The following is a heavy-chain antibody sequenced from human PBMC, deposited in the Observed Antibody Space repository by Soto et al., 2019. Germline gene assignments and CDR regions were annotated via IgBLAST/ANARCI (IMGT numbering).Heavy chain of an antibody. V-gene: IGHV4-4*07. Sequence: SETLSLTCTVSGGSISSYYWSWIRQPAGKGLEWIGRIYTSGSTNYNPSLKSRVTMSVDTSKNQSSLKLSSVTAADTAVYYCARDRVYDSSGYYYPDAFDIWGQGTMVTVSS. J-gene: IGHJ3*02. CDR3: ARDRVYDSSGYYYPDAFDI. CDR1: GGSISSYY. CDR2: IYTSGST. D-gene: IGHD3-22*01.